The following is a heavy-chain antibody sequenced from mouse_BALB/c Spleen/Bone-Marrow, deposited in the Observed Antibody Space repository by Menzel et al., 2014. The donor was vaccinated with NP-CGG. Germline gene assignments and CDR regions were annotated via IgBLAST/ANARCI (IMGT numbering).Heavy chain of an antibody. V-gene: IGHV1-9*01. CDR1: GYTFSSYW. Sequence: VQLQQSGAELMKPGASVKISCKATGYTFSSYWIEWVKQRPGHGLEWIGEILPGSGSTNYNEKFKGKATFTVDTSSNTAYMQLSSLTSEDSAVYYCAREDGLWYFDVWGAGTTVTVSS. CDR2: ILPGSGST. D-gene: IGHD1-1*01. J-gene: IGHJ1*01. CDR3: AREDGLWYFDV.